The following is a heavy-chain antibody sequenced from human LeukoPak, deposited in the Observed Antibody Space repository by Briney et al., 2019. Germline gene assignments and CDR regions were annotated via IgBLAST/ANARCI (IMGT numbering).Heavy chain of an antibody. Sequence: PSETLSLTCTVSGGSISSGGYYWSWIRQHPGKGLEWIGYIYCSGSTYDNPSLKSRVTISVDTSKNQFSLKLSSVTAADTAVYYCASYYDILTGYYYYFDYWGQGTLVTVSS. J-gene: IGHJ4*02. CDR3: ASYYDILTGYYYYFDY. D-gene: IGHD3-9*01. CDR1: GGSISSGGYY. CDR2: IYCSGST. V-gene: IGHV4-31*03.